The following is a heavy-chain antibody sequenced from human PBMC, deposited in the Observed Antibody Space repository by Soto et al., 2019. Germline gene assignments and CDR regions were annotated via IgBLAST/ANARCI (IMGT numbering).Heavy chain of an antibody. V-gene: IGHV1-2*04. CDR1: GYTFTGYY. Sequence: ASVKVSCKSSGYTFTGYYMHCVRQAPGQGLEWMGWINPNSGGTNYAQKFQGWVTMTRDTSISTAYMELSRLRSDDTAVYYCARDVSNGTTQLSYWGQGTLVTVSS. CDR2: INPNSGGT. CDR3: ARDVSNGTTQLSY. J-gene: IGHJ4*02. D-gene: IGHD1-1*01.